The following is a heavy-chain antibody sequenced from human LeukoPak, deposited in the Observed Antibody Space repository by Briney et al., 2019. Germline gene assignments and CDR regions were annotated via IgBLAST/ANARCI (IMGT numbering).Heavy chain of an antibody. CDR2: INHSGST. J-gene: IGHJ6*03. V-gene: IGHV4-34*01. D-gene: IGHD5-18*01. CDR1: GGSFSGYY. Sequence: SETLSLTCAVYGGSFSGYYWSWIRQPPGKGLEWIGEINHSGSTNYNPSLKSRVTISVDTSKNQFSLKLSSVTAADTAVYYCARRSGYSYGHMDVWGKETTVTVSS. CDR3: ARRSGYSYGHMDV.